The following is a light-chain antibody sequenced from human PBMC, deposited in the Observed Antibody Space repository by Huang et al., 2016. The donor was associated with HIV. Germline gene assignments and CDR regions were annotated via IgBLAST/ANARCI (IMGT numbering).Light chain of an antibody. J-gene: IGKJ1*01. V-gene: IGKV1-5*03. Sequence: DIQMTQSPSTLSASVGDRVTITCRASQSISYWLAWYQQKPGKAPNLLIYKSSTLQSGVPSSFSGSGSGTEFTLTISSLQPDDFATYYCQQYNSYSWTFGQGTKVEIK. CDR2: KSS. CDR3: QQYNSYSWT. CDR1: QSISYW.